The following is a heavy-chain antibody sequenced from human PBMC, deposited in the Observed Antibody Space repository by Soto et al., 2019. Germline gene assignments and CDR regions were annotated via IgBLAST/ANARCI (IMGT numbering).Heavy chain of an antibody. CDR1: GYTFTDYY. CDR2: INPKSGVT. CDR3: ARGVSGWSPVYV. V-gene: IGHV1-2*04. J-gene: IGHJ4*02. D-gene: IGHD6-19*01. Sequence: QVQLVQSGAELKKPGASVKVSCKASGYTFTDYYVHWLRQAPGQGLEWMGWINPKSGVTHYAQKFQGWVTLTRDTSVSTAYMELNRLKSDDTAVFFCARGVSGWSPVYVWGQGALVTVSS.